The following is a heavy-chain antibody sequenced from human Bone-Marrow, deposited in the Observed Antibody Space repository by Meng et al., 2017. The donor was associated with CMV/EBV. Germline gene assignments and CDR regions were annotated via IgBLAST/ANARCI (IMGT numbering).Heavy chain of an antibody. J-gene: IGHJ4*02. D-gene: IGHD3-3*01. Sequence: GGSLRLSCAASGFTFDDYAMHWVRQAPGKGLEWVSGISSNSGSIGYADSVKGRFTISRDNAKNSLYLQMNSLRAEDTALYYCAKLSGRYDFWSGYYYDYWGQGTLVTVSS. CDR3: AKLSGRYDFWSGYYYDY. CDR2: ISSNSGSI. V-gene: IGHV3-9*01. CDR1: GFTFDDYA.